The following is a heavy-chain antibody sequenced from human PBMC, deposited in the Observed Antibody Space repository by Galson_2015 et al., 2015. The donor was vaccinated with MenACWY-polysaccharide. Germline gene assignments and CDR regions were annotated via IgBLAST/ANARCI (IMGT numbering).Heavy chain of an antibody. CDR2: IQYDGSNK. V-gene: IGHV3-33*01. Sequence: SLRLSCAASGLRFSGSGMHWVRQAPGKGLEWVAVIQYDGSNKVYVDSVKGRFTISRDNSKNILFLEMNSLRAEDTAVYYCAREGSRIAFHALDVWGRGTMVTVSS. CDR1: GLRFSGSG. D-gene: IGHD2-15*01. CDR3: AREGSRIAFHALDV. J-gene: IGHJ3*01.